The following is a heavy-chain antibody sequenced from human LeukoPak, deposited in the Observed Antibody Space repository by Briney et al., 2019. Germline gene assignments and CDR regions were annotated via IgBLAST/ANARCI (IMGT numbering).Heavy chain of an antibody. V-gene: IGHV4-59*01. CDR1: GGSISSYY. CDR3: ASGRKLWFGEFWLDY. D-gene: IGHD3-10*01. Sequence: PSETLSLTCTVSGGSISSYYRSWIRQPPGKGLEWIGYIYYSGSTNYNPSLKSRVTISVDTSKNQFSLKLSSVTAADTAVYYCASGRKLWFGEFWLDYWGQGTLVTVSS. CDR2: IYYSGST. J-gene: IGHJ4*02.